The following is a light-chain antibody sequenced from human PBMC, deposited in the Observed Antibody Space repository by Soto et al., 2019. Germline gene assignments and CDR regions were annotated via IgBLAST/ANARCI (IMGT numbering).Light chain of an antibody. CDR3: QQYGSSPKIT. CDR2: GAS. V-gene: IGKV3-20*01. CDR1: QSVSSSY. J-gene: IGKJ5*01. Sequence: MFTQSPGTLSLSPGERATLSCRASQSVSSSYLAWYQQKPGQAPRLLIYGASSRATGIPDRFSGSGSGTDFTLTISRLEPEDFAVYYCQQYGSSPKITFGQGTRLEIK.